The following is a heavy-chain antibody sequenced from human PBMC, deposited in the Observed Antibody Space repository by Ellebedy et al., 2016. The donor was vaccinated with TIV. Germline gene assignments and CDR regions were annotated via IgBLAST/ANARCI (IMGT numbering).Heavy chain of an antibody. CDR2: VSGHATIQ. CDR3: ARDAAPGAPDFFDH. CDR1: GFTSTSYE. V-gene: IGHV3-30-3*01. Sequence: GESLKISCVASGFTSTSYEMHWVRQAPGKGLEWVAVVSGHATIQLYADAVKGRFTISKDTSKDTVYLQMNSLRVEDTAPYYCARDAAPGAPDFFDHWGRGTLVTVSS. D-gene: IGHD3-10*01. J-gene: IGHJ4*02.